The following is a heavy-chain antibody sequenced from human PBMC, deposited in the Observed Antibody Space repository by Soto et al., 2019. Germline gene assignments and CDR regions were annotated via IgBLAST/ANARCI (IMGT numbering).Heavy chain of an antibody. V-gene: IGHV3-7*01. CDR3: ARDRVRGWYPSSFDY. D-gene: IGHD6-19*01. Sequence: EVQLVESGGGLVQPGGSLRLSCAASGFTFSSYWMSWVRQAPGKGLEWVANIKQDGSEKYYVDCVKGRFAMSRENAKNSLYLQMHSLSAEDTAVYYCARDRVRGWYPSSFDYWGQGTLVTVSS. CDR1: GFTFSSYW. CDR2: IKQDGSEK. J-gene: IGHJ4*02.